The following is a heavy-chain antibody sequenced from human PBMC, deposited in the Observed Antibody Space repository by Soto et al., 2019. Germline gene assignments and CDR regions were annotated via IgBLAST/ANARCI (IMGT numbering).Heavy chain of an antibody. J-gene: IGHJ4*02. Sequence: QITLRESGPTLVKPTQTLTLTCTFSGFSLTTDGMSVGWIRQAPGTALEWLALIYWDDDKRYTPSLKSRLTVTQDTSKNQVVLTMTHMDPVDTATYYCAVSAISGWFTYWGQGTLVTVSS. CDR1: GFSLTTDGMS. CDR3: AVSAISGWFTY. CDR2: IYWDDDK. V-gene: IGHV2-5*02. D-gene: IGHD6-19*01.